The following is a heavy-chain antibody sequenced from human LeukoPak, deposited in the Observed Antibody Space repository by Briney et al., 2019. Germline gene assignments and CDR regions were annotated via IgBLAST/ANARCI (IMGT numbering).Heavy chain of an antibody. CDR2: IYNSGST. J-gene: IGHJ4*02. Sequence: SETLSLTCAVSGYSISSGYYWGWIRPPPGKGLEWIGSIYNSGSTYYNPSLKSRVTISVDTSKHQFSLKLSSVTAADTAVYYCARMDYSFPFDYWGQGTLVTVSS. CDR1: GYSISSGYY. V-gene: IGHV4-38-2*01. CDR3: ARMDYSFPFDY. D-gene: IGHD4-11*01.